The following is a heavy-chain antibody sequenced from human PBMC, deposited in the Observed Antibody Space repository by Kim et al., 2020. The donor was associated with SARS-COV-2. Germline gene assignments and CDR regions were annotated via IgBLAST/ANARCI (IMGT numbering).Heavy chain of an antibody. CDR2: ISSISSTM. Sequence: GGSLRLSCAASGFTLSPYSMHWVRQAPGKGLEWVSYISSISSTMYYADSVKGRFTISRDNAKNSLFLQLNSLRDEDTAVYYCARELWGAYGFDHWGQGTLVTVSS. J-gene: IGHJ4*02. CDR3: ARELWGAYGFDH. V-gene: IGHV3-48*02. D-gene: IGHD4-17*01. CDR1: GFTLSPYS.